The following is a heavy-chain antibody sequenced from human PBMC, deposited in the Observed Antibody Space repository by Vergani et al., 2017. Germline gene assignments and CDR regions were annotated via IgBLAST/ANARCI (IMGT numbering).Heavy chain of an antibody. CDR3: ARRSYEPTPYLQGDYDC. CDR2: ISARYPST. CDR1: GFTFSACP. V-gene: IGHV3-23*01. J-gene: IGHJ4*02. D-gene: IGHD2-15*01. Sequence: EVQLLQSGGGVIQPGGSVRLSCAASGFTFSACPMTWVRQAPGKGLEWVSAISARYPSTYYADSVKGRFTISRDNSKNMLYLQMNSLRAEDTAVYYCARRSYEPTPYLQGDYDCWGQGTLVSVSS.